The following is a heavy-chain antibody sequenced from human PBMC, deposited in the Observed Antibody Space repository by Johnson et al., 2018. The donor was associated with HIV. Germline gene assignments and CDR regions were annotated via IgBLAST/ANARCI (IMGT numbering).Heavy chain of an antibody. CDR3: ARGLELYLDLGWDDAFDI. CDR1: GFTFSDVW. CDR2: IKTKTEGGTT. Sequence: VLLVESGGGSVKPGDSLRLSCAASGFTFSDVWLTWVRQAPGRGLEWLGRIKTKTEGGTTDYAAPVKGRFTISRDSSEKTLYLQMNSLRPEDTAVYYCARGLELYLDLGWDDAFDIWGQGTMVTVSS. D-gene: IGHD1-26*01. J-gene: IGHJ3*02. V-gene: IGHV3-15*01.